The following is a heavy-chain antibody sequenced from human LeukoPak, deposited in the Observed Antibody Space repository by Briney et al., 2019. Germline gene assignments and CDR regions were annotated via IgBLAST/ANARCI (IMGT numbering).Heavy chain of an antibody. D-gene: IGHD3-10*01. CDR1: GFTFSSYG. Sequence: GGSLRLSCAASGFTFSSYGMHWVRQAPGKGLEWVAVIWYDGSNKYYAESVKGRFTISRDNSKNTLYLQMNSLRAEDTAVYYCARSPLYGSGRFYFDYWGQGTLVTVSS. V-gene: IGHV3-33*01. CDR2: IWYDGSNK. CDR3: ARSPLYGSGRFYFDY. J-gene: IGHJ4*02.